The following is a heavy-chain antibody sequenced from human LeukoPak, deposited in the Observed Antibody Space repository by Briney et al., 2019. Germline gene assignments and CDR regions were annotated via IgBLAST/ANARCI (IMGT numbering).Heavy chain of an antibody. Sequence: ASVKVSCKASGYTFSVYDIHWMRQAPGQGLEWMGWIIPNSGGTNYAQKFQGRVTMTRDTSISTAYMELSSLRSEDTAVYFCACVIVMTGNYGAFDIWGQGTTVTVSS. V-gene: IGHV1-2*02. CDR2: IIPNSGGT. CDR1: GYTFSVYD. CDR3: ACVIVMTGNYGAFDI. D-gene: IGHD2/OR15-2a*01. J-gene: IGHJ3*02.